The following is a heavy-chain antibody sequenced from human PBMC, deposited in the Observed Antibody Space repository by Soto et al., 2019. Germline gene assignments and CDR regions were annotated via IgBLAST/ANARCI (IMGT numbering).Heavy chain of an antibody. V-gene: IGHV5-51*01. CDR1: GYSFTSYW. J-gene: IGHJ4*02. CDR2: IYPGDSDT. CDR3: GRGRSGQIVVFY. D-gene: IGHD1-26*01. Sequence: GESLKISCKGSGYSFTSYWIGWVRQMPGKGLEWMGIIYPGDSDTRYSPSFQGQVTMTRDMSIPTVYMELNNLSPDDTAVYYCGRGRSGQIVVFYWGQGTPVTVSS.